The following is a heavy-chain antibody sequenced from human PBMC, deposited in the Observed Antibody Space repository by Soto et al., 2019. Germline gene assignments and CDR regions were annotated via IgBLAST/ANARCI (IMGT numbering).Heavy chain of an antibody. CDR2: ISAYNGNT. J-gene: IGHJ4*02. Sequence: GASVKVFCKASGYTFTSYGTSWVRQAPGQGLEWMGWISAYNGNTNYAQKLQGRVTMTTDTSTSTAYMELRSLRSADTAVYYCARGVVYGDSDYWGQGTLVPVSS. CDR3: ARGVVYGDSDY. CDR1: GYTFTSYG. D-gene: IGHD4-17*01. V-gene: IGHV1-18*01.